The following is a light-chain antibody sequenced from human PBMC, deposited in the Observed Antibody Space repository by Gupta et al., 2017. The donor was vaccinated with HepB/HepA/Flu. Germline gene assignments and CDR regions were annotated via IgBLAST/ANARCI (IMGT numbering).Light chain of an antibody. CDR2: EVT. Sequence: QSALTRPPSASGSPGQSGTISCTGTSSDVGRYNYVSWYQQHPGTAPKFMIYEVTKRPSGVPDRFSGSKSGNTASLTVSGLQAEDEADYYCTEYAGNHIFGFGTGTKVTVL. CDR3: TEYAGNHIFG. J-gene: IGLJ1*01. V-gene: IGLV2-8*01. CDR1: SSDVGRYNY.